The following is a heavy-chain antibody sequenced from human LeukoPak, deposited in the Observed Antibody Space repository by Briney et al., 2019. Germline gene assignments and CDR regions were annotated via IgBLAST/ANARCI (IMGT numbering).Heavy chain of an antibody. CDR2: INPNSGGT. CDR1: GYTFTGYY. V-gene: IGHV1-2*02. CDR3: ARIWADWNEDSFDY. J-gene: IGHJ4*02. Sequence: ASVKVSCKASGYTFTGYYMHWVRQAPGQGLEWMGWINPNSGGTNYEQKFQGRVTMTRDTSISTAYMELSRLRSDGTAVYYCARIWADWNEDSFDYWGQGTLVNVSS. D-gene: IGHD1-1*01.